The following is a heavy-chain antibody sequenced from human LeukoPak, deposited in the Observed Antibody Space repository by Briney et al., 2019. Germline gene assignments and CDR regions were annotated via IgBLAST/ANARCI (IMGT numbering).Heavy chain of an antibody. V-gene: IGHV4-59*08. D-gene: IGHD2-2*01. J-gene: IGHJ3*02. CDR2: IYYSGST. CDR3: ARQTLTVVVDI. CDR1: GGSISSYY. Sequence: SETLSLTCTVSGGSISSYYWSWIRQPPGKGLEWIGYIYYSGSTNYNPSLKSRVTISVDTSKNQFSLKLSSVTAADTAVYYCARQTLTVVVDIWGQGTTVTVSS.